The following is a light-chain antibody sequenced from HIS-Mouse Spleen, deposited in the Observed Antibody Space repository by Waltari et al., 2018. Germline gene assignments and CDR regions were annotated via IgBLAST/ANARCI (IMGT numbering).Light chain of an antibody. CDR3: SSYTSSSTYV. J-gene: IGLJ1*01. CDR2: DVR. Sequence: QSALTQPASVSGSPGQSITISCTGTSSDVGGYNYVSWYQQHPGKAPKRMIYDVRNRPAGVSIRFAGSKSGNTASLTISGLQAEDEADYYCSSYTSSSTYVFGTGTKVTVL. V-gene: IGLV2-14*03. CDR1: SSDVGGYNY.